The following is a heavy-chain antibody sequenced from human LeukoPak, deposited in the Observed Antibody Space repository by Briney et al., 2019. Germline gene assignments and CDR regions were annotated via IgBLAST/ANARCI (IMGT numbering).Heavy chain of an antibody. D-gene: IGHD3-3*01. J-gene: IGHJ5*02. V-gene: IGHV4-34*01. CDR2: INHSGST. Sequence: SETLSLTCAVYGGSFSGYYWSWIRQPPGKGLEWIGEINHSGSTNYNPSLKSRVTISVDTSKNQFSLKLSSVTAADTAVYYCAGGTYDFWSGYSTHTGYNLFDPWGQGTLVTVSS. CDR3: AGGTYDFWSGYSTHTGYNLFDP. CDR1: GGSFSGYY.